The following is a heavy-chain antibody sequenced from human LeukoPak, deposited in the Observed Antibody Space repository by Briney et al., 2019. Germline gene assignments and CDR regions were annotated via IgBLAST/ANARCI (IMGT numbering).Heavy chain of an antibody. CDR3: ARDLLHRGYAFDI. CDR1: GGSISSGSYY. CDR2: IYSSGST. V-gene: IGHV4-61*02. D-gene: IGHD5-12*01. J-gene: IGHJ3*02. Sequence: PSQTLSLTCTVSGGSISSGSYYWGWIRQPAGKRLEWIGRIYSSGSTNYSPSLKSRVTISVDVSKNQFSLKLTSVSAADTAIYYCARDLLHRGYAFDIWGQGTMVTVSS.